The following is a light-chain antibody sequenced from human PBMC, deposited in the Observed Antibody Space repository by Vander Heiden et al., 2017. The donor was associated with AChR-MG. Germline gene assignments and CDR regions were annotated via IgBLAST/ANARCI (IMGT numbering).Light chain of an antibody. Sequence: DIVMTQSPPTLSVSPEERATLSCRASQSGSSNLAWYQQKPGQAPRLLIYGASTRATGIPARFSGSGSGTEFTLTISSLQSEDFAVYYCQQYNNWPYTFGQGTKLEIK. CDR2: GAS. CDR3: QQYNNWPYT. CDR1: QSGSSN. V-gene: IGKV3-15*01. J-gene: IGKJ2*01.